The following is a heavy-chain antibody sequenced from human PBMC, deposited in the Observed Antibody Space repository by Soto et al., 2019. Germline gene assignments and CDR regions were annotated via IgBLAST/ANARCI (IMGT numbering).Heavy chain of an antibody. D-gene: IGHD2-15*01. CDR1: HFSVTNNKY. J-gene: IGHJ3*01. V-gene: IGHV4-4*02. CDR2: IYHSVTT. Sequence: QVLLQESGPGLVKPSGTLSLTCTVSHFSVTNNKYWSWVRQSPGTPLEWIGEIYHSVTTYYNPSLRSRVSMAMDKSKNQISLILTSVTAADTAVYYCARDSRYCTDSGCSIMRDAFDVWGQGTLVTVSS. CDR3: ARDSRYCTDSGCSIMRDAFDV.